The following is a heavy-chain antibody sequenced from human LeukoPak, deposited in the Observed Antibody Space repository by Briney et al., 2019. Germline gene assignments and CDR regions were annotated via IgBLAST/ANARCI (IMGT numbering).Heavy chain of an antibody. CDR2: IYHSGST. J-gene: IGHJ3*02. V-gene: IGHV4-4*02. D-gene: IGHD6-13*01. Sequence: SETLSLTCAVSGGSISSSNWWSWVRQPPGKGLEWIGEIYHSGSTNYNPSLKSRVTISVDKSKNQFSLKLSSVTAADTAVYYCARSYSSRADAFDIWGQGTMVTVSS. CDR1: GGSISSSNW. CDR3: ARSYSSRADAFDI.